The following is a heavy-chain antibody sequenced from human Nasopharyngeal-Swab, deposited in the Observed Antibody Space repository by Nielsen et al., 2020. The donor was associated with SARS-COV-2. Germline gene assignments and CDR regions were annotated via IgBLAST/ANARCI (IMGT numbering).Heavy chain of an antibody. V-gene: IGHV4-31*03. CDR1: GGSINSDDHF. D-gene: IGHD6-13*01. J-gene: IGHJ3*02. Sequence: TLSLTCTVSGGSINSDDHFWSWVRQHPGRGLEWIGYISYTGSAYYSPSLKSRVTISVDTSKNQFSLRLTSVTAADTAVYYCAREVIAAPDSDAFDIWGQGTMVTVSS. CDR2: ISYTGSA. CDR3: AREVIAAPDSDAFDI.